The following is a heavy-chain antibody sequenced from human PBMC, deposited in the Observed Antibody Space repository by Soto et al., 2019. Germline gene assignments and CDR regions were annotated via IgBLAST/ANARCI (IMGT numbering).Heavy chain of an antibody. V-gene: IGHV4-59*08. CDR1: GGSISSYY. CDR3: ARHLRNRDDYGGKNWFDP. J-gene: IGHJ5*02. Sequence: SETLSLTCTVSGGSISSYYWSWIRQPPGKGLEWIGYIYYSGSTNYNPSLKSRVTISVDTSKNQFSLKLSSVTAADTAVYYCARHLRNRDDYGGKNWFDPWGQGTLVTVSS. D-gene: IGHD4-17*01. CDR2: IYYSGST.